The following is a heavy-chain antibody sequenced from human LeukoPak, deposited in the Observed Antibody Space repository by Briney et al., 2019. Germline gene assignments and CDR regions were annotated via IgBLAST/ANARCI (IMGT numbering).Heavy chain of an antibody. D-gene: IGHD2-2*01. V-gene: IGHV4-59*01. Sequence: PSETLSLTCTVPGGSISSYYSNWIRQSLEKGLEWSGYIYYSGTTNYNPSLKSRVTTSLHTSSTQFSLKLTSVTSAHTPRYYFARDRCSSPSCSSEYYYGRDVWGQGTTVSVSS. CDR2: IYYSGTT. CDR1: GGSISSYY. CDR3: ARDRCSSPSCSSEYYYGRDV. J-gene: IGHJ6*01.